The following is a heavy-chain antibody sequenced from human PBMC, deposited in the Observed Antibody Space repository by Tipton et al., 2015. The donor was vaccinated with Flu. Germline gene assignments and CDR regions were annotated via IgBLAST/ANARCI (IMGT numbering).Heavy chain of an antibody. CDR2: MYYSGST. D-gene: IGHD4-23*01. V-gene: IGHV4-31*11. J-gene: IGHJ4*02. Sequence: TLSLTCAVYGGSFSGYYWSWIRQHPGKGLEWIGFMYYSGSTSYNPSLKSRVSISVDTSKNQFSLKLSSVTAADTAVYYCARGGGGNPNDYWGQGTLVTVSS. CDR3: ARGGGGNPNDY. CDR1: GGSFSGYY.